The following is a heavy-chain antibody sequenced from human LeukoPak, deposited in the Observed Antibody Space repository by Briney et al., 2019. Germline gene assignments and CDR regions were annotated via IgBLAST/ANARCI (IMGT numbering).Heavy chain of an antibody. J-gene: IGHJ4*02. CDR1: GFTLSAYG. Sequence: GGSLRLSCAASGFTLSAYGVHWVRQAPGKGLEWVAVIWYDGTSKDYADSVKGRFTFSRDNSKNTLYLQMNSLTVEDTAVYYCARSQSSSLIDYWGQGTLVTVSS. D-gene: IGHD6-13*01. CDR3: ARSQSSSLIDY. CDR2: IWYDGTSK. V-gene: IGHV3-33*01.